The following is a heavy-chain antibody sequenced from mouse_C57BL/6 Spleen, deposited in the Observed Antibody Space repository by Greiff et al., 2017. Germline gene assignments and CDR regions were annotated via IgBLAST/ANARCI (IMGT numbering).Heavy chain of an antibody. J-gene: IGHJ2*01. D-gene: IGHD2-1*01. CDR2: INPNNGGT. Sequence: EVQLQQSGPELVKPGASVKISCKASGYTFTDYYMNWVKQSHGKSLEWIGDINPNNGGTSYNQKFKGKATLTVDKSSSTAYMELRSLTSEDSAVYYCARGRGNLDYWGQGTTLTVSS. CDR3: ARGRGNLDY. V-gene: IGHV1-26*01. CDR1: GYTFTDYY.